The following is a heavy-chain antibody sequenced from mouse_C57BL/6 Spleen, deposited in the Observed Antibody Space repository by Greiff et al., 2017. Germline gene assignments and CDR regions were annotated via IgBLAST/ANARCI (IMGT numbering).Heavy chain of an antibody. CDR1: GYAFTNYL. Sequence: QVQLQQSGAELVRPGTSVKVSCKASGYAFTNYLIEWVKQRPGQGLEWIGVINPGRGGTNYNEKFKGKATLTADKSSSTAYMQLSSLTSEDSAVYFCARGLYYGSTPLVDWGQGTLVTVSA. CDR3: ARGLYYGSTPLVD. D-gene: IGHD1-1*01. V-gene: IGHV1-54*01. J-gene: IGHJ3*01. CDR2: INPGRGGT.